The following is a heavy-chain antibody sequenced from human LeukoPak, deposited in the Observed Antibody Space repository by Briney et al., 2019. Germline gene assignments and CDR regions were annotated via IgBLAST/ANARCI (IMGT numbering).Heavy chain of an antibody. J-gene: IGHJ4*02. D-gene: IGHD2-8*01. CDR1: GFTFSDYY. CDR3: ARERNGVFDY. Sequence: PGGSLRLSCAASGFTFSDYYMTWIRQAPGKGLECVSYISSGSSYTNSADSVKGRFTISRDNAKNSLYLQMNSLRAEDTAVYYCARERNGVFDYWGQGTLVTVSS. CDR2: ISSGSSYT. V-gene: IGHV3-11*06.